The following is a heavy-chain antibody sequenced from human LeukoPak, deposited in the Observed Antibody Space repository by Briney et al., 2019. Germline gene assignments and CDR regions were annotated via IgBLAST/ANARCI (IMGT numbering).Heavy chain of an antibody. Sequence: GASVKVSCKASGGTFSSYAISWVRQAPGQGLEWMGRINPNSGGTNYAQKFQGRVTMTRDTSISTAYMELSRLRSDDTAVYYCARSLAIAAAGTTHWFDPWGQGTLVTVSS. V-gene: IGHV1-2*06. CDR2: INPNSGGT. D-gene: IGHD6-13*01. CDR1: GGTFSSYA. J-gene: IGHJ5*02. CDR3: ARSLAIAAAGTTHWFDP.